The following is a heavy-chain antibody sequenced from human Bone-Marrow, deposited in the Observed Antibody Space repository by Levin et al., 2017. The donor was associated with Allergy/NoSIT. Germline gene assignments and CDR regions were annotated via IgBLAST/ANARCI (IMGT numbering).Heavy chain of an antibody. V-gene: IGHV1-2*02. J-gene: IGHJ4*02. Sequence: ASVKVSCKASGYTFTAYYMHWVRQAPGQGLEWMGWVNPNSGATNYAQNFQGRVTMTRETSISTAYMVLSRLRSDDTALYYCARRRYCGGDCYSFDYWGQGTLVTVSS. CDR1: GYTFTAYY. CDR2: VNPNSGAT. D-gene: IGHD2-21*02. CDR3: ARRRYCGGDCYSFDY.